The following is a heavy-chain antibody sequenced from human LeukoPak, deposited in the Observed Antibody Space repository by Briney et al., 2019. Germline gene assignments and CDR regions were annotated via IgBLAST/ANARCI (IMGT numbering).Heavy chain of an antibody. CDR3: AKGSHDYGDYEKIK. Sequence: GGSLRLSCAASGFTFSSYAMSWVRQAPGKGLEWVSGISASGGTTYYANSVKGRFTISRDKSKNTLYLQMNSLRAEDTAVYYCAKGSHDYGDYEKIKWGQGTLVTVSS. J-gene: IGHJ4*02. CDR1: GFTFSSYA. D-gene: IGHD4-17*01. CDR2: ISASGGTT. V-gene: IGHV3-23*01.